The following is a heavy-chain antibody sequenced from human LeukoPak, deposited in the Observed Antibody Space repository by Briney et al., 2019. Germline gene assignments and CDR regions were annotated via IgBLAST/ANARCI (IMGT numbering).Heavy chain of an antibody. D-gene: IGHD4-17*01. V-gene: IGHV3-48*04. J-gene: IGHJ3*02. CDR3: ARDTPPYYGDYSDAFDI. CDR2: IISSSSTI. CDR1: GFTFSSYS. Sequence: GGSLRLSCAASGFTFSSYSMNWVRQAPGKGPEWVSYIISSSSTIYYADSVKGRFTISRDNAKNSLYLQMNSLRAEDTAVYYCARDTPPYYGDYSDAFDIWGQGTMVTVSS.